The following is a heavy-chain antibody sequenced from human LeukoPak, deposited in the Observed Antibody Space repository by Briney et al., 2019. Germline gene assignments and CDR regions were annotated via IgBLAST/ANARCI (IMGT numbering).Heavy chain of an antibody. CDR2: ISSGGMSA. CDR3: ARDPDYGDPY. D-gene: IGHD4/OR15-4a*01. CDR1: GFSFSSYS. J-gene: IGHJ4*02. V-gene: IGHV3-21*04. Sequence: GGSLRLACAASGFSFSSYSMNWVRQAPGKGPEWVSFISSGGMSADYAASVQGRFTISRDNSEDSLFLQLNSLRADDTAVYYCARDPDYGDPYWGQGTLVTVSS.